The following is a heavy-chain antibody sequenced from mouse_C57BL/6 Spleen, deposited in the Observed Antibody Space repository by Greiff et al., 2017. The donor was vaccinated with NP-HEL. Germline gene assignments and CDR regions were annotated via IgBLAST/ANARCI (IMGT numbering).Heavy chain of an antibody. Sequence: EVKVVESGGGLVQPGGSLSLSCAASGFTFTDYYMSWVRQPPGKALEWLGFIRNKANGYTTEYSASVKGRFTISRDNSQSILYLQMNALRAEDSATYYCARGTVVAVDYWGQGTSVTVSS. CDR1: GFTFTDYY. J-gene: IGHJ4*01. V-gene: IGHV7-3*01. D-gene: IGHD1-1*01. CDR3: ARGTVVAVDY. CDR2: IRNKANGYTT.